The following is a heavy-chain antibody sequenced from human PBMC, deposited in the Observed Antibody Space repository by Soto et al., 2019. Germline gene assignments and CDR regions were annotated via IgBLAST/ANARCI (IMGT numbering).Heavy chain of an antibody. J-gene: IGHJ5*02. CDR2: IIPIFGTA. Sequence: ASVKVSCKASGGTFSSYAMSWVRQAPGQGLEWMGGIIPIFGTANYAQKFQGRVTITADESTSTAYMELSSLRSEDTAVYYCARDFADYGDAPWGQGTLVTVSS. CDR1: GGTFSSYA. CDR3: ARDFADYGDAP. V-gene: IGHV1-69*13. D-gene: IGHD4-17*01.